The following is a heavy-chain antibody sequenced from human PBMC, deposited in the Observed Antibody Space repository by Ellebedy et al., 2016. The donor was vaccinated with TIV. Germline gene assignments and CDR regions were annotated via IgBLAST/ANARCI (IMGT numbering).Heavy chain of an antibody. Sequence: PGGSLRLSCAASGFTLSTYAMHWVRQAPGKGLEWVAVISYDGTNTYYADSVKGRFTISSDISNHTLSLHMNSLRPDDPAVYYCARPYIPRRLAKNWFDPWGQGTLVTVSS. V-gene: IGHV3-30-3*01. CDR1: GFTLSTYA. J-gene: IGHJ5*02. D-gene: IGHD2-21*01. CDR3: ARPYIPRRLAKNWFDP. CDR2: ISYDGTNT.